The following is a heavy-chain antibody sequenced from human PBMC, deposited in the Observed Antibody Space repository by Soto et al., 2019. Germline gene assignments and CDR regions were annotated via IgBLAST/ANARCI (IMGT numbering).Heavy chain of an antibody. CDR1: GFTFNIFG. Sequence: GGSLSLSCAASGFTFNIFGMHWVRQAPGKGLEWVALISNDGTNKYYADSVRGRFTISRDSSKNTVFLQMDSLRADDTAVYYCAKGSTRWLESLLHYWGQGTLVTVSS. D-gene: IGHD5-12*01. CDR3: AKGSTRWLESLLHY. CDR2: ISNDGTNK. V-gene: IGHV3-30*18. J-gene: IGHJ4*02.